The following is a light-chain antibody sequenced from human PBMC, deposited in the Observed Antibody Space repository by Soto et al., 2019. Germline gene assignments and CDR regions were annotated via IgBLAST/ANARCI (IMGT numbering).Light chain of an antibody. J-gene: IGKJ2*01. V-gene: IGKV3-11*01. Sequence: EIVLTQSPATLSLSPGERATLSCRASQSVSSYLAWYQQKPGQAPRLLIYDASNRATGIPARFSGSGSGTAFILTISSLEPEDFAVYYCQQRSNWPLMYTFGQGTKLEIK. CDR2: DAS. CDR3: QQRSNWPLMYT. CDR1: QSVSSY.